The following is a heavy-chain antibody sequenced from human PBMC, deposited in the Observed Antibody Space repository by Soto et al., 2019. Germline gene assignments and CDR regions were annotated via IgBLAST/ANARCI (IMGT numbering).Heavy chain of an antibody. Sequence: EVQLVESGGGLVQPGGSLRLSCAASGFTVSSNYMNWVRQAPGKGLEWVSVLYSGGSTHYADSVNGRFTISRDNSKNTLSPQMNSLRAEDTAVYYCARDKRTDCSGGTCYGDAFDIWGQGTMVTVSS. J-gene: IGHJ3*02. CDR2: LYSGGST. CDR3: ARDKRTDCSGGTCYGDAFDI. D-gene: IGHD2-15*01. CDR1: GFTVSSNY. V-gene: IGHV3-66*01.